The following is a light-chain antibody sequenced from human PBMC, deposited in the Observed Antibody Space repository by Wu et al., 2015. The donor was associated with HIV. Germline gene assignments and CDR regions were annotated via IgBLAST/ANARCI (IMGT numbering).Light chain of an antibody. CDR2: GAS. Sequence: FLSASVGDRVTITCGPVRALTIFSLVSQEPGKAPKVLIYGASTLQSGVPSRFSGSGSGTEFTLTISSLQPEDFATYYCQQFNNYPFTFGPGTKVDLK. J-gene: IGKJ3*01. CDR3: QQFNNYPFT. V-gene: IGKV1-9*01. CDR1: RALTI.